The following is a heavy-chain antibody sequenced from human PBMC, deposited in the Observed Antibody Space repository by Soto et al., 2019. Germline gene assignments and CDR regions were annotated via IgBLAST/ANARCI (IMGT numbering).Heavy chain of an antibody. J-gene: IGHJ5*02. CDR3: ARIRTAAAGWFDP. Sequence: SETLSLTCAVYGGSFSGYYLSWIRQPPGKGLEWIGEINHSGSTNYNPSLKSRVTISVDTSKNQFSLKLSSVTAADTAVYYCARIRTAAAGWFDPWGQGTLVTVSS. CDR1: GGSFSGYY. V-gene: IGHV4-34*01. CDR2: INHSGST. D-gene: IGHD6-13*01.